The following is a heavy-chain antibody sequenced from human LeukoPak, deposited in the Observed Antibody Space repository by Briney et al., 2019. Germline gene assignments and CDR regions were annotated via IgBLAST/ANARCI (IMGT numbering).Heavy chain of an antibody. CDR3: ARYYYDSSGYSYYYYYMDV. CDR1: GYTFTSYA. CDR2: INTNTGNP. D-gene: IGHD3-22*01. Sequence: ASVKVSCKASGYTFTSYAMNWVRQAPGQGLEWMGWINTNTGNPTYAQGFTGRFVFSLDTSVSTAYLQISSLKAEDTAVYYCARYYYDSSGYSYYYYYMDVWGKGTTVTVSS. V-gene: IGHV7-4-1*02. J-gene: IGHJ6*03.